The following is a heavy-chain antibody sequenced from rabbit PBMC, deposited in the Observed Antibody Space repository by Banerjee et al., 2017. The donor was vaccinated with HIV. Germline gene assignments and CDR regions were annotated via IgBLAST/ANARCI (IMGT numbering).Heavy chain of an antibody. CDR3: ARAPSSSGWAFNL. CDR2: INTSSGNT. Sequence: QEQLMESGGGLVQPGGSLKLSCKVSGFDFSSYGVSWVRQAPGKGLEWIGCINTSSGNTVYASWAKGRFTISRTSSTTVALQMTSLTAADTATYFCARAPSSSGWAFNLWGQGTLVTVS. V-gene: IGHV1S45*01. CDR1: GFDFSSYG. J-gene: IGHJ4*01. D-gene: IGHD4-1*01.